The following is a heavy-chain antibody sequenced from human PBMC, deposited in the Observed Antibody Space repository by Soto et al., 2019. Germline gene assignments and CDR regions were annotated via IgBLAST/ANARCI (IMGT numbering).Heavy chain of an antibody. V-gene: IGHV3-23*01. CDR2: IIGSGSST. CDR3: ANAWGIDY. D-gene: IGHD7-27*01. Sequence: EVQLLESGGGLVEPGGSRRLSCAASGFTFSSYTMSWVRQAPGKGLEWVSTIIGSGSSTYSADSVKGRFTISRDNSKNTLYLQMNSLRVEDTAIYYCANAWGIDYWGQGTLVTVSS. J-gene: IGHJ4*02. CDR1: GFTFSSYT.